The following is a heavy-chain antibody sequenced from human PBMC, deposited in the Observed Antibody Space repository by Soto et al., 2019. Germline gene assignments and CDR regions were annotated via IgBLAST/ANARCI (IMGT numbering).Heavy chain of an antibody. Sequence: EVQLLESGGGLIQPGGSLRLSCAASGFTFRSHAMSWVRQAPGKGLEWVSGISDSGADTYYADSVKGRLTVSRDNSKNTLFLQMTSLRVEDTAVYYCAKKDVAGTASWFDLWGQGALVTVSS. J-gene: IGHJ5*02. D-gene: IGHD1-1*01. CDR3: AKKDVAGTASWFDL. CDR2: ISDSGADT. V-gene: IGHV3-23*01. CDR1: GFTFRSHA.